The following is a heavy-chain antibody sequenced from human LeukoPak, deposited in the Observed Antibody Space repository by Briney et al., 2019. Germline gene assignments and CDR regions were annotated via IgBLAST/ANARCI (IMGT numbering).Heavy chain of an antibody. Sequence: GGSLRLSCAGSGFSVSDNYMTWVRQAPGKGLEWVSVTYSGGTTYYADSVEGRFTISRDNSKNTLYLQMNSLRAEDTAVYYCARDAVKPFDYWGQGTLVTVSS. CDR2: TYSGGTT. CDR3: ARDAVKPFDY. D-gene: IGHD4-17*01. CDR1: GFSVSDNY. V-gene: IGHV3-53*05. J-gene: IGHJ4*02.